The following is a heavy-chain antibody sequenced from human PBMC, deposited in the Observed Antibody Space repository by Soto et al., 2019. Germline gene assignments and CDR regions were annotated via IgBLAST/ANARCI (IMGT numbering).Heavy chain of an antibody. CDR1: GFTFSSYA. Sequence: QVQLVESGGGVVQPGRSLRLSCAASGFTFSSYAMHWVRQAPGKGLEWVAVISYDGSNKYYADSVKGRFTISRDNSXNXLXXQMNGLRAEDTAVYYCARAEARYYYGSGSRDWFDPWGQGTLVTVSS. CDR2: ISYDGSNK. CDR3: ARAEARYYYGSGSRDWFDP. D-gene: IGHD3-10*01. V-gene: IGHV3-30-3*01. J-gene: IGHJ5*02.